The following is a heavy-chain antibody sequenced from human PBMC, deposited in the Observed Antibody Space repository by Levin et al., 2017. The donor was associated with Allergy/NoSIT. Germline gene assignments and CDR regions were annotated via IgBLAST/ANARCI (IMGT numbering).Heavy chain of an antibody. CDR3: ARGSPGPEAIDI. CDR1: GGSFTNYN. CDR2: IIPVFGTT. Sequence: RGESLKISCKASGGSFTNYNIQWVRQAPGQGLDWMGGIIPVFGTTNYAQKFQGRVTLTADESASTVYMELKSLTSEDTAFYYCARGSPGPEAIDIWGQGTMVTVSS. J-gene: IGHJ3*02. V-gene: IGHV1-69*01. D-gene: IGHD2-15*01.